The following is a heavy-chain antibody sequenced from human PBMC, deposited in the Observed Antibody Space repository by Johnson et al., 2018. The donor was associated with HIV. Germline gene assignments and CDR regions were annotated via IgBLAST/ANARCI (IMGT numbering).Heavy chain of an antibody. Sequence: VQVVESGGVVVQPGGSLRLSCAASGFTFDDYAMHWVRQATGKGLEWVSSIGTAGDTYYPGSVKGRFTISRENAKNSLYLQMNSLRAGDTAVYYCARAGRFGGLLSWYAFDIWGQGTMVTVSS. CDR1: GFTFDDYA. V-gene: IGHV3-13*01. CDR2: IGTAGDT. CDR3: ARAGRFGGLLSWYAFDI. D-gene: IGHD3-10*01. J-gene: IGHJ3*02.